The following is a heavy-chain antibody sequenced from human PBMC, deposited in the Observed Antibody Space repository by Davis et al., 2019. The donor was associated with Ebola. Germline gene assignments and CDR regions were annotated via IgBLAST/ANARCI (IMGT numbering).Heavy chain of an antibody. CDR2: IYPGDSDT. CDR1: GYTFTKYW. V-gene: IGHV5-51*01. CDR3: ARHPSFVSSGGWYYHFDL. D-gene: IGHD2-15*01. Sequence: GESLKISCKGSGYTFTKYWIGWVRQMPGKGLEWMGIIYPGDSDTRSSPSFQGQVTISVDKSINTAYLQWGSLWASDTAIYYCARHPSFVSSGGWYYHFDLWGQGTLVTVSS. J-gene: IGHJ5*02.